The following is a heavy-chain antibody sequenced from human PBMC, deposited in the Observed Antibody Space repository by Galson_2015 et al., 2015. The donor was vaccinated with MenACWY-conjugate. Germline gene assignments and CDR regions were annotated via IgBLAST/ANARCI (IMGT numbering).Heavy chain of an antibody. CDR3: ARTAGSVPP. J-gene: IGHJ5*02. V-gene: IGHV3-74*01. CDR1: GFTFSSYW. D-gene: IGHD6-13*01. CDR2: INSDGSSA. Sequence: SLRLSCAASGFTFSSYWMHWVRQSPGKGLVWVSRINSDGSSANYAASVKGRFTISRDNAKNTLYLQMNSLRAEDTAVYYCARTAGSVPPWGLGTLVTVSS.